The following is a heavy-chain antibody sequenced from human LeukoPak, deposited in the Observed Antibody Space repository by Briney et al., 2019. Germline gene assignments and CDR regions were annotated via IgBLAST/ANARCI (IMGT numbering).Heavy chain of an antibody. D-gene: IGHD3-3*01. CDR1: VGTFSNYA. CDR3: ASLPRDDRYYYYYYMDV. Sequence: SSVTVSFKSSVGTFSNYAFSWVRQAPGKGLEWVGGIFSIFGTANYAQKFTGGVTITTDESPSTAYMELNSLRSEDTAVYYCASLPRDDRYYYYYYMDVWGKGTTVTVSS. V-gene: IGHV1-69*05. CDR2: IFSIFGTA. J-gene: IGHJ6*03.